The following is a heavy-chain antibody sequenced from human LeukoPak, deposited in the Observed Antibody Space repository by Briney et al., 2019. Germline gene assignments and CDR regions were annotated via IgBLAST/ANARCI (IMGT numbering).Heavy chain of an antibody. Sequence: GGSLRLSCAASEFTFSSYWMSWVRQAPGKGLEWVAVIWYDGSNKYYADSVKGRFTISRDNSKNTLYLQMNSLRAEDTAVYYCARSGLGDYFDYWGQGTLVTVSS. D-gene: IGHD3-16*01. CDR3: ARSGLGDYFDY. CDR1: EFTFSSYW. V-gene: IGHV3-33*08. J-gene: IGHJ4*02. CDR2: IWYDGSNK.